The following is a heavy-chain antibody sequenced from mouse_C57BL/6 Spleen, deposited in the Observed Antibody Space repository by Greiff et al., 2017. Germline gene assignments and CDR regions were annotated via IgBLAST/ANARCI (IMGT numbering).Heavy chain of an antibody. J-gene: IGHJ3*01. CDR3: ARETLYYGNWFAY. CDR2: ISYDGSN. V-gene: IGHV3-6*01. CDR1: GYSITSGYY. Sequence: ESGPGLVKPSQSLSLTCSVTGYSITSGYYWNWIRQFPGNKLEWMGYISYDGSNNYNPSLKNRISITRDTSKNQFFLKLNSVTTEDTATYYCARETLYYGNWFAYWGQGTLVTVSA. D-gene: IGHD2-1*01.